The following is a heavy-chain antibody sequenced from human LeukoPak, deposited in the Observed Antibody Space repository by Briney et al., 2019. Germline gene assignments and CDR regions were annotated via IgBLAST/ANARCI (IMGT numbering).Heavy chain of an antibody. J-gene: IGHJ5*02. D-gene: IGHD3-22*01. CDR1: GGSIRSYY. Sequence: PSETLSLTCTVSGGSIRSYYWSWIRQPPGKGLEWFGDIYYSGSTNYNPSLKSRVTISVDTSKNQFSLKLSSVTAADTAVYYCARRMYYYDSSGYGGYWLDPWGQGTLVTVSS. CDR2: IYYSGST. CDR3: ARRMYYYDSSGYGGYWLDP. V-gene: IGHV4-59*08.